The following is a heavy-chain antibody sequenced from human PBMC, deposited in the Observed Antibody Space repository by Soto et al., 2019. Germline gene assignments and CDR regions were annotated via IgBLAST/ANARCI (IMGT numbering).Heavy chain of an antibody. J-gene: IGHJ3*02. D-gene: IGHD3-22*01. CDR2: ISSSSSTI. Sequence: GGSLRLSCAASGFTFSSYSMSWVRQAPGKGLEWVSYISSSSSTIYYADSVKGRFTISRDNAKNSLYLQMNSLRAEDTAVYYCARVYYDSSGYYGDDAFDIWGQGTMVTVSS. CDR1: GFTFSSYS. CDR3: ARVYYDSSGYYGDDAFDI. V-gene: IGHV3-48*01.